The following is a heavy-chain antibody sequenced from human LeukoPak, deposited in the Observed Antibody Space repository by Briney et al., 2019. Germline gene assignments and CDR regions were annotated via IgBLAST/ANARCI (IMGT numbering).Heavy chain of an antibody. D-gene: IGHD3-9*01. CDR2: MSSSGDI. J-gene: IGHJ6*03. V-gene: IGHV4-4*07. CDR1: GGTISNNY. CDR3: ARDSLTWPYYMDV. Sequence: PSETLSLTCTVSGGTISNNYWSWIRQSAGEGLEWIGRMSSSGDINYNPSLKSRVTMSVDTSKNQFSLKLTSVTAADTAVYYCARDSLTWPYYMDVWGKGIAVTVSS.